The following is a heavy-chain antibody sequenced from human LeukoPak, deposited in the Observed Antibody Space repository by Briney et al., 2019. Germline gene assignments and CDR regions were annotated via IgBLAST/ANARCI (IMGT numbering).Heavy chain of an antibody. CDR2: ISAYNGNT. CDR3: ARDSPNMVRGVITYYYYGMDV. D-gene: IGHD3-10*01. CDR1: GYTFTSYV. V-gene: IGHV1-18*01. Sequence: ASVKVSCKASGYTFTSYVISWVRQAPGQGPEWMGWISAYNGNTNCAQKLQGRVTMTTDTSTSTAYMELRSLRSDDTAVYYCARDSPNMVRGVITYYYYGMDVWGEGTTVTVSS. J-gene: IGHJ6*04.